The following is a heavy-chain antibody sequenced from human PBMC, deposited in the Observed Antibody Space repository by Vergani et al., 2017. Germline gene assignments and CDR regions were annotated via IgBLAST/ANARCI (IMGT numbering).Heavy chain of an antibody. V-gene: IGHV4-61*02. CDR3: ARDNKQLRPRPFDL. Sequence: QVQLQESGPGLVKRSQTLALTCTVSGASINNDFSYWHWIRQPAGKGLEWIGRIYVSGITDYNSSLQSRVSMSVDTSKNQFSLTLTSVTAADTAVYYCARDNKQLRPRPFDLWGQGTMVIVSS. J-gene: IGHJ3*01. CDR1: GASINNDFSY. CDR2: IYVSGIT. D-gene: IGHD4-23*01.